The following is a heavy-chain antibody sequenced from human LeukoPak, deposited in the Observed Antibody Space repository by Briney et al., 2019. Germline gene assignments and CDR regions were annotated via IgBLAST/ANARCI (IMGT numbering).Heavy chain of an antibody. CDR3: ARDRRSKQWAYLEGAFDI. CDR1: GGTFSSYA. V-gene: IGHV1-69*05. CDR2: IIPIFGTA. J-gene: IGHJ3*02. D-gene: IGHD6-19*01. Sequence: SVKVSCKASGGTFSSYAISWVRQAPGQGLEWMGGIIPIFGTANYAQKFQGRVTITTDESTSTAYMELSSLRSEDTAVYYCARDRRSKQWAYLEGAFDIWGQGTMVTVSS.